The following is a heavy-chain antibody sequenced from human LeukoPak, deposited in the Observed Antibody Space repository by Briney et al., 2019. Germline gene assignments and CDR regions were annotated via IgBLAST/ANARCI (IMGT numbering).Heavy chain of an antibody. J-gene: IGHJ4*02. V-gene: IGHV3-30-3*01. Sequence: PGGSLRLSCAASGFTFSSYAMSWVRQAPGKGLEWVAVISYDGSNKYYADSVKGRFTISRDNSKNTLYLQMNSLRAEDTAVYYCASPTAGLLIEYFDYWGQGTLVTVSS. CDR3: ASPTAGLLIEYFDY. CDR1: GFTFSSYA. CDR2: ISYDGSNK. D-gene: IGHD1-26*01.